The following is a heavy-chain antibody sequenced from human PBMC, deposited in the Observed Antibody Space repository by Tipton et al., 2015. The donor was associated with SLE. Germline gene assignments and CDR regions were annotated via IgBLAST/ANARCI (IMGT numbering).Heavy chain of an antibody. D-gene: IGHD6-13*01. J-gene: IGHJ4*02. CDR2: IYHSGST. CDR1: GYSISSGYY. V-gene: IGHV4-38-2*01. Sequence: TLSLTCAVSGYSISSGYYLGWIRQPPGTGLEWIGSIYHSGSTYYNPSLTSRVTISVDTSKNQFSLKLGSVTAADTAVYYCAGVVAAADYWGQGTLVTVSS. CDR3: AGVVAAADY.